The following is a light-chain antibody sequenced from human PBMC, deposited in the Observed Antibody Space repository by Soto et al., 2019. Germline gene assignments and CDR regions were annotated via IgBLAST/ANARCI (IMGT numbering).Light chain of an antibody. CDR2: GAS. J-gene: IGKJ4*01. V-gene: IGKV3-20*01. CDR1: QSVSSSS. CDR3: HQDGTLPLT. Sequence: EIVLTQSPGTLSLSPGERATLSCRASQSVSSSSLGWYQQKPGQAPSLLIYGASRRATGIPYRFSGSGSGTDFTFIISRLEPEDFAVYYGHQDGTLPLTFGGGTNVEIK.